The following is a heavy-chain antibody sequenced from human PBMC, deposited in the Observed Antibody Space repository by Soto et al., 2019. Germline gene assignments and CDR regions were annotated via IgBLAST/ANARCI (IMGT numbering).Heavy chain of an antibody. Sequence: QVQLVESGGGVVQPGRSLRLSCAASGFTFSSYAMHWVRQAPGKGLEWVAVISYDGSNKYYADSVKGRFTISRDNSKNTLYLQMNSLRAEDTAVYYCAREWLRKYYFDYWGQGTLVTVSS. CDR3: AREWLRKYYFDY. CDR1: GFTFSSYA. D-gene: IGHD5-12*01. CDR2: ISYDGSNK. V-gene: IGHV3-30-3*01. J-gene: IGHJ4*02.